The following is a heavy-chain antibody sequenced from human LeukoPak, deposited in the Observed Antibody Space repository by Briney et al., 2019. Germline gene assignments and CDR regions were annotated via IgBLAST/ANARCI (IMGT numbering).Heavy chain of an antibody. CDR2: IYYSGST. D-gene: IGHD5-18*01. V-gene: IGHV4-39*01. CDR3: ASRIQLWFFDY. Sequence: SETLSLTCTVSGSSISSSSYYWGWIRQPPGKGLEWIGSIYYSGSTYYNPSLKSRVTISVDTSKNQFSLKLSSVIAADTAVYYCASRIQLWFFDYWGQGTLVTVSS. CDR1: GSSISSSSYY. J-gene: IGHJ4*02.